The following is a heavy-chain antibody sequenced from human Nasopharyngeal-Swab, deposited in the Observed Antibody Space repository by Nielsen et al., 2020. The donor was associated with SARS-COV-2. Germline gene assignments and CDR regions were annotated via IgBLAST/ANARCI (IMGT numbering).Heavy chain of an antibody. D-gene: IGHD3-16*02. CDR2: ISYGGGDE. J-gene: IGHJ4*02. V-gene: IGHV3-30*04. CDR1: GFTFSSYP. Sequence: GESLKISCEASGFTFSSYPMQWVRRAPGKGLEWVSVISYGGGDEHYADSVKGRFTISRDNSKNTLYLQMNSLTVDDTAVYYCARNPPLRLGELSWMGGQGTLVTVSS. CDR3: ARNPPLRLGELSWM.